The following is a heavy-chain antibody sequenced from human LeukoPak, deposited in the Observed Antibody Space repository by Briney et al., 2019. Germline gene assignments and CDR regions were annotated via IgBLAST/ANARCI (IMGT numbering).Heavy chain of an antibody. CDR1: GFSFTSSW. D-gene: IGHD3-10*01. CDR2: IKSKIDGETP. Sequence: PGGSLRLSCAASGFSFTSSWMSWVRQAPGKGLEWVGRIKSKIDGETPEYAAAVKGRFTISRDDSKNTLYPQMNSLKTEDTAVYYCKAWFTGRPEGGQGTLVTVSS. V-gene: IGHV3-15*01. J-gene: IGHJ4*02. CDR3: KAWFTGRPE.